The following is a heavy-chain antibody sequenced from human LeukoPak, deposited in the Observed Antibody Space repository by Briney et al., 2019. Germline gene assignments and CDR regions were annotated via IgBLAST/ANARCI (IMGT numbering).Heavy chain of an antibody. CDR2: IPSGGNT. V-gene: IGHV3-23*01. D-gene: IGHD4-11*01. Sequence: GGSLRLSCAASGFNFDIYALSWVRQAPGKGLEWLSTIPSGGNTWYADSVKGRFIISRDNSKNTLYLQMNSLRAEDTAVYYCAKDAVSPYRHNAFDIWGQGTMVTVSS. CDR1: GFNFDIYA. J-gene: IGHJ3*02. CDR3: AKDAVSPYRHNAFDI.